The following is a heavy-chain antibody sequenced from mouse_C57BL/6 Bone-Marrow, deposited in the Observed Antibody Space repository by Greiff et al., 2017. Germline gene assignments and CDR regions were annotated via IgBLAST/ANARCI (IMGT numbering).Heavy chain of an antibody. J-gene: IGHJ1*03. V-gene: IGHV1-81*01. D-gene: IGHD1-1*01. CDR1: GYTFTSYG. Sequence: VKLMESGAELARPGASVKLSCKASGYTFTSYGISWVKQRTGQGLEWIGEIYPRSGNTYYNEKFKGKDTLTADKSSSTAYMELRSLTSEDSAVYFCARRSYYYGSSYWYFDVWGTGTTVTVSS. CDR3: ARRSYYYGSSYWYFDV. CDR2: IYPRSGNT.